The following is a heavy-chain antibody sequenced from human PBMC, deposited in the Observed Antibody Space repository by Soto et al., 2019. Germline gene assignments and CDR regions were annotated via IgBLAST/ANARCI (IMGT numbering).Heavy chain of an antibody. V-gene: IGHV1-18*04. CDR1: GYTFTSYG. CDR3: ARRIAVAGYPPYYFDY. J-gene: IGHJ4*02. D-gene: IGHD6-19*01. CDR2: ISAYNGNT. Sequence: AASVKVSCKASGYTFTSYGISWVRQAPGQGLEWMGWISAYNGNTNYAQKLQGRVTMTTDTSTSTAYMELRSLRSDDTAVYYCARRIAVAGYPPYYFDYWGQGTLVTVSS.